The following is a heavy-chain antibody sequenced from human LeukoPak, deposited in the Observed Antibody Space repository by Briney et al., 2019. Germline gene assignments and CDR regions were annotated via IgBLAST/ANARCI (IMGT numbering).Heavy chain of an antibody. CDR1: GFTFSSYG. CDR3: ARDGRGNDSSGYYAQPANYYGMDV. J-gene: IGHJ6*02. D-gene: IGHD3-22*01. Sequence: PGGSLRRSCAASGFTFSSYGMDWVGQGPGKGLEGVAVIWYDGSNKYYADSVKGRFTISSDNSKNTLYLQMNSLRAEDPAVYYCARDGRGNDSSGYYAQPANYYGMDVWGQGTTVTVSS. CDR2: IWYDGSNK. V-gene: IGHV3-33*01.